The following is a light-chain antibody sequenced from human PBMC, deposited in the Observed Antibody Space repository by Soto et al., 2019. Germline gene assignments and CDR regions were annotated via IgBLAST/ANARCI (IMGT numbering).Light chain of an antibody. V-gene: IGKV1-5*03. J-gene: IGKJ1*01. CDR3: QQYNSYSPT. CDR1: QTISVW. CDR2: KAS. Sequence: SQMTQSPSTLTASVGDRVTISCRASQTISVWLAWYQQKPGKAPNLLIYKASSLKSGVPSRFSGSGSETEFTLTISGLQPGDSATYYCQQYNSYSPTFGQATKV.